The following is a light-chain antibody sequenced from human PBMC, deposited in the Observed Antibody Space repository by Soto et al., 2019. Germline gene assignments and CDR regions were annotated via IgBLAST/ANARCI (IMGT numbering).Light chain of an antibody. CDR3: QQYGSSPRVT. CDR1: QSVSSSY. Sequence: EIVLTQSPGTLSLSPGERATLSCRASQSVSSSYLAWYQQKPGQAPRLLIYGASSRATGIPDRFSGSGSGTHFPLPISRLEPEEFAVYYCQQYGSSPRVTFGQGTKLEIK. V-gene: IGKV3-20*01. J-gene: IGKJ2*01. CDR2: GAS.